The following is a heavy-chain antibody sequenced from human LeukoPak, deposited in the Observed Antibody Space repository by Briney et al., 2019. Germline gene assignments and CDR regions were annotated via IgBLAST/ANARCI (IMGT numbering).Heavy chain of an antibody. J-gene: IGHJ4*02. CDR2: IDYSGRT. CDR3: ARDRSSSWYPADEGFDY. CDR1: GFTFSDYY. V-gene: IGHV4-59*01. D-gene: IGHD6-13*01. Sequence: LRLSCAASGFTFSDYYMSWIRQPPGKGLEWIGNIDYSGRTKYNPSLMSRATLLKDAPKNQFSLKLSSVTAADTAVYYCARDRSSSWYPADEGFDYWGQGTLVTVSS.